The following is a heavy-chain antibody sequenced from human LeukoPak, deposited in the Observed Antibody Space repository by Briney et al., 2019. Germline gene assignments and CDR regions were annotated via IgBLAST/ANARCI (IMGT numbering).Heavy chain of an antibody. J-gene: IGHJ6*03. Sequence: EASVKVSCKASGGTFSSYAISWLRQAPGQGLEWMGVIIPIFGTANYAQKFQGRVTITTDESTSTAYMELSSLRSEDTAVYYCARALRSYYYDSSGYLIYYYYYYYMDVWGKGTTVTVSS. V-gene: IGHV1-69*05. CDR1: GGTFSSYA. CDR3: ARALRSYYYDSSGYLIYYYYYYYMDV. D-gene: IGHD3-22*01. CDR2: IIPIFGTA.